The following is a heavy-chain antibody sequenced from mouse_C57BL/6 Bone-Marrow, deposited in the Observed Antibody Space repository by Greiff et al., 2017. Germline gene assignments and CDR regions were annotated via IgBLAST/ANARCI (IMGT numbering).Heavy chain of an antibody. CDR1: GYSFTGYY. CDR2: INPSTGGS. V-gene: IGHV1-42*01. J-gene: IGHJ3*01. CDR3: ARDGKGAWFAY. Sequence: EVQLQESGPELVKPGASVKISCKASGYSFTGYYMNWVKQSPEKSLEWIGEINPSTGGSTYNQKFKAKATLTVAKSSSTAYMQLKSLTSEDSAVYYCARDGKGAWFAYWGQGTLVTVSA. D-gene: IGHD2-1*01.